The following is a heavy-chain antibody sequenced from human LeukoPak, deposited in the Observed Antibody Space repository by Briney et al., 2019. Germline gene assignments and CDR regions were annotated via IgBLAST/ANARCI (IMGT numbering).Heavy chain of an antibody. D-gene: IGHD3-22*01. CDR3: AKDQGFDYYDSSGYYLDY. CDR1: GFTFSSHN. V-gene: IGHV3-21*01. Sequence: GGSLRLSCAASGFTFSSHNMNLVRQAPGKGLEWVSSISGRGNYIFYADSVKGRFTISRDSAKNSLSLQLNSLRAEDTAVYYCAKDQGFDYYDSSGYYLDYWGQGTLVTVSS. CDR2: ISGRGNYI. J-gene: IGHJ4*02.